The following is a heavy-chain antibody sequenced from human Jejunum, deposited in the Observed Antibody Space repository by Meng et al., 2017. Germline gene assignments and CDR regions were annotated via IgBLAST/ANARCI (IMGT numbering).Heavy chain of an antibody. V-gene: IGHV4-61*02. CDR2: VHASRTT. D-gene: IGHD3-10*01. CDR1: GGSVSSDGFY. Sequence: LRLSCTVSGGSVSSDGFYWSWIRQPAGKGLEWIGRVHASRTTMYKTSLQGRVTISVYTSKNQFSLRLSSVTAADTAVYYCARFRYVSVSFYPDDCWSQGTLVTVSS. CDR3: ARFRYVSVSFYPDDC. J-gene: IGHJ4*02.